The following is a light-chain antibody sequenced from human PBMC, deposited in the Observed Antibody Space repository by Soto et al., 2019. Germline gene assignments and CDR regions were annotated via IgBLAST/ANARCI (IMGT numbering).Light chain of an antibody. V-gene: IGLV1-40*01. CDR2: GNS. CDR3: QSCDGSLSVDSYVV. CDR1: SSNIGAGYD. J-gene: IGLJ2*01. Sequence: QSVLTQPPSVSGAPGQRVTLSCTGSSSNIGAGYDVNWYQQLPGTAPKLLIYGNSNRPSGVPDRFSGSKSGTSASLAITGLQAEDEADYYCQSCDGSLSVDSYVVFGGGTKLTVL.